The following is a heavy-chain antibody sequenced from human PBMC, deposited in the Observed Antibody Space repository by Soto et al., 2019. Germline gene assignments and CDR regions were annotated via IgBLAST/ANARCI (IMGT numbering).Heavy chain of an antibody. V-gene: IGHV3-13*01. CDR1: GYTFSSYD. J-gene: IGHJ3*01. D-gene: IGHD2-15*01. CDR3: AKERISAATWDALDV. CDR2: IGTADDT. Sequence: GGSLRLSCAASGYTFSSYDMHWVRQVTGKGLEWVSAIGTADDTYYAGSVKCRFTISREDAKNSLYLQMNSLRAEDTAVYYCAKERISAATWDALDVGGQGTMVTVS.